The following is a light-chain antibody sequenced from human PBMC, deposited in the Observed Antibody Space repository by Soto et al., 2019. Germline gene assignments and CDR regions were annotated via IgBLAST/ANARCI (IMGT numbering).Light chain of an antibody. J-gene: IGKJ5*01. Sequence: EIVFTQSPGTLSLSPGERGTLSCRASQSVSSSYLAWYQQKPGQAPRLLISGASSRVTGIPDRFSGSGSGTDFTLTIGRLEPEDFALYYCQQYGISPVTFGQGTRLEIK. V-gene: IGKV3-20*01. CDR2: GAS. CDR1: QSVSSSY. CDR3: QQYGISPVT.